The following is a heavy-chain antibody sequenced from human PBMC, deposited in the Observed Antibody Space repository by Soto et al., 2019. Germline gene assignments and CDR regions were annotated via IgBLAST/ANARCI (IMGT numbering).Heavy chain of an antibody. D-gene: IGHD3-3*01. J-gene: IGHJ5*02. CDR3: ARGDTIFGVVWGWFDP. V-gene: IGHV1-2*04. Sequence: ASVKVSCKASGYTFTGYYMHWVRQAPGQGLEWMGWINPNSGGTNYAQKFQGWVTMTRDTSISTAYMELSRLRSDDTAVYYCARGDTIFGVVWGWFDPWGQGTLVTVPP. CDR1: GYTFTGYY. CDR2: INPNSGGT.